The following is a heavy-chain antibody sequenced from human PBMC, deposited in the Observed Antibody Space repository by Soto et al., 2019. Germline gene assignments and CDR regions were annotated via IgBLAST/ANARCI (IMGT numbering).Heavy chain of an antibody. V-gene: IGHV3-48*01. Sequence: PGGSLRLSCASSGFTFSSYSMNWVRQAPGKGLEWVSYISSSSSTIYYADSVKGRFTISRDNVKNSLYLQMNSLRGEDTAVYYCARDYSSYGPFDYWRQATLFTVS. D-gene: IGHD5-18*01. CDR2: ISSSSSTI. CDR3: ARDYSSYGPFDY. CDR1: GFTFSSYS. J-gene: IGHJ4*02.